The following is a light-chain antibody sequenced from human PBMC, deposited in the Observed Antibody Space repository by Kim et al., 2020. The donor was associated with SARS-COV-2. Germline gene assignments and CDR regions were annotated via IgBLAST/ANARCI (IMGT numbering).Light chain of an antibody. CDR2: DAS. CDR1: QGVSSRY. CDR3: QQYGSSPLT. V-gene: IGKV3-20*01. Sequence: EIVLTQSPGTLSLSPGERATLSCRASQGVSSRYLAWYQQKPGQAPRLLIYDASSRATGIPDRFSGSGSGTDFTLTISRLEPVDFAVYYCQQYGSSPLTFGGGTKVDIK. J-gene: IGKJ4*01.